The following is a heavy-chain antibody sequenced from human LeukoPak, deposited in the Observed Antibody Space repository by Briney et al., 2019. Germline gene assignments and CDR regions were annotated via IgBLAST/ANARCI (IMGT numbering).Heavy chain of an antibody. Sequence: GASVKVSCKASGYTFTSYAMNWVRQAPGQGLEWMGWINTNTGNPTYAQGFTGRFVFSLDTSVSTAYLQISSLKTEDTAVYYCATEIVFAEGGDFDYWGQGTLVTVSS. CDR1: GYTFTSYA. J-gene: IGHJ4*02. V-gene: IGHV7-4-1*02. D-gene: IGHD3-16*02. CDR3: ATEIVFAEGGDFDY. CDR2: INTNTGNP.